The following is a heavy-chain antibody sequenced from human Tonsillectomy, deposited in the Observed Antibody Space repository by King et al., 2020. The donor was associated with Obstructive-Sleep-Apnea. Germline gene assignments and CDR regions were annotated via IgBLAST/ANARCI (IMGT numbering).Heavy chain of an antibody. CDR1: GGSISSGGYY. V-gene: IGHV4-31*03. Sequence: VQLQESGPGLVKPSQTLSLTCTVSGGSISSGGYYWSWIRQHPGKGLEWIGYIYYSGSTYYNPSLKSRVTISVDTSKNQFSLKLSSVTAADTAVYYCARELDSGSYYLGSYFDYWGQGTLVTVSS. CDR3: ARELDSGSYYLGSYFDY. J-gene: IGHJ4*02. D-gene: IGHD1-26*01. CDR2: IYYSGST.